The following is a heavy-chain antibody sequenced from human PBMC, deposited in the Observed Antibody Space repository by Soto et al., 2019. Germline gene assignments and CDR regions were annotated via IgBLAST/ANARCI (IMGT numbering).Heavy chain of an antibody. CDR2: IYNTGGT. J-gene: IGHJ4*02. CDR1: GYSLSRGYY. D-gene: IGHD2-2*01. V-gene: IGHV4-38-2*01. CDR3: ARLVLQGPIDY. Sequence: LSETLSLPWGGSGYSLSRGYYWGWVRQPPGKGLEWIGSIYNTGGTYSNTHPKSRLKTSVDKQKHQFSLKLSSVNAADTAVYYCARLVLQGPIDYWGQGTPVTLS.